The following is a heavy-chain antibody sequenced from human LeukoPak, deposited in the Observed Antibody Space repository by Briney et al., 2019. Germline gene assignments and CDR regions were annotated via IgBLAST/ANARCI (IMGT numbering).Heavy chain of an antibody. CDR2: IYYSGST. J-gene: IGHJ4*02. CDR3: ARGVMAGYIPHPVDY. V-gene: IGHV4-31*03. D-gene: IGHD5-24*01. CDR1: GCPISSGGYY. Sequence: PSQTLSLTCTVSGCPISSGGYYWSWIPQHPGKGLEGIGYIYYSGSTYYNPSLKSRVTISVDTSKNQFSLKLSSVTAADTAVYYCARGVMAGYIPHPVDYWGQGTLVTVSS.